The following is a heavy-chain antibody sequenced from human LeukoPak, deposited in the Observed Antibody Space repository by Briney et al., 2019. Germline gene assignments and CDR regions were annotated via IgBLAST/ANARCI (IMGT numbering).Heavy chain of an antibody. D-gene: IGHD6-13*01. V-gene: IGHV3-21*01. CDR2: ISSSSSHI. Sequence: EGALRLSCAASLFTLSSYMMNWVRPAPGKGGEWVSLISSSSSHIYYADSVKGRFTISRDNAKNSLYLQMNSLRAEDTAVYYCARDASDSSSWGEDYWGQGTLVTVSS. CDR1: LFTLSSYM. J-gene: IGHJ4*02. CDR3: ARDASDSSSWGEDY.